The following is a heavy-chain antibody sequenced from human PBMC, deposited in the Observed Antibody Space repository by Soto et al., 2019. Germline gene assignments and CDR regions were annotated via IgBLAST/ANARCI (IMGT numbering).Heavy chain of an antibody. CDR3: ARAGQLEASGLFFY. CDR1: GYSISSGYY. J-gene: IGHJ4*02. D-gene: IGHD6-6*01. CDR2: IYHSGST. Sequence: KPSETLSLTCTVSGYSISSGYYWGWIRQPPGKGLEWIGSIYHSGSTYYNPSLKSRVTISVDTSKNQFSLKLSSVTAADTAVYYCARAGQLEASGLFFYWGQGTLVTVSS. V-gene: IGHV4-38-2*02.